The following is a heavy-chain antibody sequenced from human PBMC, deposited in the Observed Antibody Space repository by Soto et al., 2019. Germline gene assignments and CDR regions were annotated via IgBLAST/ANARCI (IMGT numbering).Heavy chain of an antibody. J-gene: IGHJ4*02. CDR1: GFTFSNYA. CDR3: AKGAIGRLDY. Sequence: DVQLLDSGGGLVQPGRSLRLSCAASGFTFSNYAMSWDRQAPGKGLEWVSTIRASGVTTFYADSARGRFTISRDNSKNTLSLQMNSLAADATAIYFCAKGAIGRLDYWGQGTLVTVSS. D-gene: IGHD1-26*01. CDR2: IRASGVTT. V-gene: IGHV3-23*01.